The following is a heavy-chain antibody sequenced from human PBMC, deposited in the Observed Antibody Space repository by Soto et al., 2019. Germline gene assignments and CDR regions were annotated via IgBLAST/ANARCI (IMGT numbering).Heavy chain of an antibody. CDR1: GGSISSYY. Sequence: QVQLQESGPGLVKPSETLSLTCTVSGGSISSYYWSWIRQPPGKGLEWIGYIYYSGSTNYNPSLKSRVTISVDTSKNQFSLKLSSVTAADTAVYYCARGYSSGWDYNWFDPWGQGTLVTVSS. CDR2: IYYSGST. D-gene: IGHD6-19*01. V-gene: IGHV4-59*01. CDR3: ARGYSSGWDYNWFDP. J-gene: IGHJ5*02.